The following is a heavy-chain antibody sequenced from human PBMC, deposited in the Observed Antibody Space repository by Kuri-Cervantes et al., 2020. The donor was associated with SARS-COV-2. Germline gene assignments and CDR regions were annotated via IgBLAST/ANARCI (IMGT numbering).Heavy chain of an antibody. CDR2: INAGNGNT. CDR1: GGTFSSYT. V-gene: IGHV1-3*01. D-gene: IGHD2-2*01. J-gene: IGHJ4*02. CDR3: ARTYCSSTSCSPGDY. Sequence: ASVKVSCKASGGTFSSYTISWLRQAPGQRLEWMGWINAGNGNTKYSQKFQGRVTITRDTSASTAYMELSSLRSEDTAVYYCARTYCSSTSCSPGDYWGQGTLVTVSS.